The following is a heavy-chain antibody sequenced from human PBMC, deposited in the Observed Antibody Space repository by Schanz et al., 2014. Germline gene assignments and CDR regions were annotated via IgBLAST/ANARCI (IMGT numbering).Heavy chain of an antibody. J-gene: IGHJ4*02. D-gene: IGHD3-10*01. CDR3: ALREKPYGPFAS. CDR2: IYHSGNT. Sequence: QVQLQESGPGLVKPSGTLSLTCAVSGASISSSNWWSWVRQPPGKGLEWIGEIYHSGNTNYNASLKRRVTISLGKSKNQFSLRLDSGTAADTAVYYCALREKPYGPFASWGQGALVTVSS. V-gene: IGHV4-4*02. CDR1: GASISSSNW.